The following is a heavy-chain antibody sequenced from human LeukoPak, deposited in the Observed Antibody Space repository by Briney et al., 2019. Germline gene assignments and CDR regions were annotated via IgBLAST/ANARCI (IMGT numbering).Heavy chain of an antibody. Sequence: ASVKVSCKASGYTFTGYYMHWVRQAPGQGLEWMGWINPNSGGTNYAQKFQGRVTMTRDTSISTAYMELSSLRSEDTAVYYCARGRYCSSTSCYREPNWFDPWGQGTLVTVSS. J-gene: IGHJ5*02. D-gene: IGHD2-2*01. CDR1: GYTFTGYY. CDR2: INPNSGGT. V-gene: IGHV1-2*02. CDR3: ARGRYCSSTSCYREPNWFDP.